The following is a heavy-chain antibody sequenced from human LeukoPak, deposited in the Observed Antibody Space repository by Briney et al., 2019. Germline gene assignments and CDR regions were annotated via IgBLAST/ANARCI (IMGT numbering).Heavy chain of an antibody. D-gene: IGHD7-27*01. V-gene: IGHV4-34*01. J-gene: IGHJ4*02. CDR1: GGSFSGYY. Sequence: PSETLSLTCAVYGGSFSGYYWSWIRQPPGKGLEWIGEINHSGSTNYNPSLKSRVTISVDTSKNQFSLKLSSVTAADTAVYYCATEQRDWGYYFHYWGQGTLVTVSS. CDR2: INHSGST. CDR3: ATEQRDWGYYFHY.